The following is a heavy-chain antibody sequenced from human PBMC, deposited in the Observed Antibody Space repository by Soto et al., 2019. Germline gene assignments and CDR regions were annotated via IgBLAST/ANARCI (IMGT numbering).Heavy chain of an antibody. J-gene: IGHJ4*02. CDR3: VRRAATPPEI. V-gene: IGHV4-59*12. Sequence: TSETLSLTCTVSGGSISSYYWSWIRQPPGKGLEWIGYIYYSGSTNYNPSLKSRVTISVDTSKNQFSLKLTSVTAADTAVYYCVRRAATPPEIWGQGTRVTVSS. CDR1: GGSISSYY. CDR2: IYYSGST. D-gene: IGHD1-1*01.